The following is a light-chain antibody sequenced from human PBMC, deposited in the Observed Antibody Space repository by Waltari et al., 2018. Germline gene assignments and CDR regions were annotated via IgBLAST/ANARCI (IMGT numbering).Light chain of an antibody. CDR3: QHYNNWPPGRT. Sequence: EIVMTQSPDTLSVSPGERATLPCRASQSISSNLAWYQQKSGQAPRLLIYGASTRATGIPARFSGSGSGTEFTLTISSLQSGDFAVYYCQHYNNWPPGRTFGQGTKVEIK. V-gene: IGKV3-15*01. CDR1: QSISSN. J-gene: IGKJ1*01. CDR2: GAS.